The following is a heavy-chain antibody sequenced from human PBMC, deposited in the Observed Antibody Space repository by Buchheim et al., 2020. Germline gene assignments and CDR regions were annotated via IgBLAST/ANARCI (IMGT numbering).Heavy chain of an antibody. Sequence: QVQLVESGGGVVQPGRSLRLSCAASGFTFSSYGMHWVRQAPGKGLEWVAVISYDGSNKYYADSVKGRFTISRDNSKNTLYLQMNSLRAEDTAVYYCAKDQFVAGRPVTATIDYWGQGTL. CDR3: AKDQFVAGRPVTATIDY. CDR1: GFTFSSYG. J-gene: IGHJ4*02. CDR2: ISYDGSNK. V-gene: IGHV3-30*18. D-gene: IGHD2-21*02.